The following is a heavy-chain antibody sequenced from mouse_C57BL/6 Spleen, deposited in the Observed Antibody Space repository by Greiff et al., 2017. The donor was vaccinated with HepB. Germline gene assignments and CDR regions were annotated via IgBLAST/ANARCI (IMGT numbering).Heavy chain of an antibody. CDR1: GYAFSSYW. Sequence: QVQLKQSGAELVKPGASVKISCKASGYAFSSYWMNWVKQRPGKGLEWIGQIYPGDGDTNYNGKFKGKATLTADKSSSTAYMQLSSLTSEDSAVYFCARDYGNPRWYFDVWGTGTTVTVSS. CDR2: IYPGDGDT. J-gene: IGHJ1*03. D-gene: IGHD2-1*01. CDR3: ARDYGNPRWYFDV. V-gene: IGHV1-80*01.